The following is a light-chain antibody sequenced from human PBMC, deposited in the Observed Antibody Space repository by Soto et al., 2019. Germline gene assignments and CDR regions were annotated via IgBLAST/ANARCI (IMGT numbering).Light chain of an antibody. CDR3: QQYYTWPRT. J-gene: IGKJ1*01. CDR1: QSVSTN. Sequence: EIVMTQSPGTLSVSPGEGATLSCRASQSVSTNLAWYQQKPDQAPRLLIYGASTTATGMPARFSGSGSGTEFNRTISSLQSEDFAVYYCQQYYTWPRTFGQGTRVEIK. CDR2: GAS. V-gene: IGKV3-15*01.